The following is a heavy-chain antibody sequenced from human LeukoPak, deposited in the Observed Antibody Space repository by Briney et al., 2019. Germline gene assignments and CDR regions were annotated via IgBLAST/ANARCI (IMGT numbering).Heavy chain of an antibody. Sequence: PGGSLRLSCAASGFTFSSYAMHWVRQAPGKGLEWVAFIRYDGSNKYYADSVKGRFTISRDNSKNTLYLQMNSLRAEDTAVYYCAKVGSEITIFGFFDYWGQGTLVTVSS. CDR2: IRYDGSNK. CDR1: GFTFSSYA. V-gene: IGHV3-30*02. J-gene: IGHJ4*02. D-gene: IGHD3-3*01. CDR3: AKVGSEITIFGFFDY.